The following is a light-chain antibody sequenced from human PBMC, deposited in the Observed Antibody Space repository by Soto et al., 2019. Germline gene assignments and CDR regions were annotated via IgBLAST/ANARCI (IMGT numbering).Light chain of an antibody. V-gene: IGLV2-23*02. CDR3: CSFADFTYV. Sequence: QSALTQPASVSGSPGQSITIYCTGTSSDIGSYDLVSWYQQHPGTAPKLIIYEVTKRPSGVSTRFSGSKSGNTASLTISGLQAVDEADYYCCSFADFTYVFGTGTKLTVL. CDR2: EVT. J-gene: IGLJ1*01. CDR1: SSDIGSYDL.